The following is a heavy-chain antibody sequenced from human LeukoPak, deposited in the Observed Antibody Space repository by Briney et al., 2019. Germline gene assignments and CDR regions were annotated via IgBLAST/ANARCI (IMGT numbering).Heavy chain of an antibody. CDR3: ARNIPTVGYYYYYYMDV. CDR1: GYTFTSYG. V-gene: IGHV1-18*01. J-gene: IGHJ6*03. D-gene: IGHD4-23*01. Sequence: GASVKVSCKASGYTFTSYGISWVRQAPGQGLEWMGWISAYNGNTNYAQKLQGRVTMTTDTSTSTAYMELRSLRSDDTAVYYCARNIPTVGYYYYYYMDVWGKGTTVTVSS. CDR2: ISAYNGNT.